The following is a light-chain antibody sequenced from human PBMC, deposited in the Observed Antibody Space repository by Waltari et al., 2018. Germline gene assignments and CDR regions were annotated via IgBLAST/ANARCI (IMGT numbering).Light chain of an antibody. CDR3: QQGSTYPFT. CDR2: RAS. Sequence: IQMTQSPSSLSASVGDTVPISCQASEAIDNNVNWYQQEPGKTPKLLIYRASNLQSGAPSRFSGSGSGTDFTLTISRLQPEDFVTYYCQQGSTYPFTFGQGSRLEI. J-gene: IGKJ2*01. V-gene: IGKV1-6*01. CDR1: EAIDNN.